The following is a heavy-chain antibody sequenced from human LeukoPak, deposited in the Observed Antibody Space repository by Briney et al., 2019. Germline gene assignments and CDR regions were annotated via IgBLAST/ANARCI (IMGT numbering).Heavy chain of an antibody. CDR2: ISWNSGSI. D-gene: IGHD3-10*01. Sequence: GGSLRLSCAASGFTFDDYAMHWVRQAPGKGLEWVSGISWNSGSIGHADSVKGRFTISRDNAKNSLYLQMNSLRAEDTALYYCAKDITAGGSGSSAFDIWGQGTMVTVSS. V-gene: IGHV3-9*01. J-gene: IGHJ3*02. CDR3: AKDITAGGSGSSAFDI. CDR1: GFTFDDYA.